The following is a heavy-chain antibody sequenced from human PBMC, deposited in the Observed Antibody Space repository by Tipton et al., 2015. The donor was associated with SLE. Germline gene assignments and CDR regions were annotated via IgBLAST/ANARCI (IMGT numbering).Heavy chain of an antibody. D-gene: IGHD5-12*01. Sequence: GLVKPSETLSLTCAVSGGSISSTSYYWAWIRQPPGKGLEWIGEINHSGGPSYKPSLKSRVTISLDTSKNQFSLNLTSVTAADTAVYYCARDGLPRFYYYYGMDVWGQGTTVTVSS. CDR2: INHSGGP. J-gene: IGHJ6*02. CDR3: ARDGLPRFYYYYGMDV. CDR1: GGSISSTSYY. V-gene: IGHV4-39*07.